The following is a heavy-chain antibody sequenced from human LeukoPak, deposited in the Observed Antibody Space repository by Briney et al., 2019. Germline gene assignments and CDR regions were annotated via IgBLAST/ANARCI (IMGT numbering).Heavy chain of an antibody. D-gene: IGHD1-14*01. CDR3: ARESAEAFDI. J-gene: IGHJ3*02. CDR2: ISSSSSYL. Sequence: GGSLRLSCAASGFTFSTYSMNWVRQAPGKVLEWVSSISSSSSYLYYADSVKGRFTISRDNARNSLYLQMNSLRVEDTAVYYCARESAEAFDIWGQGTMVTVSS. V-gene: IGHV3-21*01. CDR1: GFTFSTYS.